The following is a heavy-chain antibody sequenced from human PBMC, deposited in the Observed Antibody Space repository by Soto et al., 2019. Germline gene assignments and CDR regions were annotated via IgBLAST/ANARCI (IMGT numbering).Heavy chain of an antibody. D-gene: IGHD6-13*01. Sequence: PSETLSLTCTVSGGYISSSSYYWGWIRQPPGKGLEWIGSIYYSGSTYYNPSLKSRVTISVDTSKNQFSLKLSSVTAADTAVYYCARRRSWYIDYWGQGTLVTVSS. CDR2: IYYSGST. J-gene: IGHJ4*02. V-gene: IGHV4-39*01. CDR1: GGYISSSSYY. CDR3: ARRRSWYIDY.